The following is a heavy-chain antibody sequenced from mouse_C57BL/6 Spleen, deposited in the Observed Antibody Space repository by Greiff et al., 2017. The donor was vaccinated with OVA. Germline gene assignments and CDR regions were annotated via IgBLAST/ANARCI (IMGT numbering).Heavy chain of an antibody. CDR3: ARKNPLYSNYDYAMGY. J-gene: IGHJ4*01. CDR2: ILPGSGST. Sequence: QVQLQQSGAELMKPGASVKLSCKATGYTFTGYWIAWVKQRPGHGLEWIGEILPGSGSTNYNEKFKGKTTFTADTSSNTAYMQLSSLTTEDSAIYYCARKNPLYSNYDYAMGYWGQGTSVTVSS. D-gene: IGHD2-5*01. V-gene: IGHV1-9*01. CDR1: GYTFTGYW.